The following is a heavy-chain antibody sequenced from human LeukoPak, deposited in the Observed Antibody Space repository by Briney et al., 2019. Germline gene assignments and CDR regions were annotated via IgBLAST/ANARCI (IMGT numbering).Heavy chain of an antibody. D-gene: IGHD6-13*01. Sequence: PGGSLRLSCAASGLTFRSYATSWVRQAPGKGLEWVANIEQDGSEKYYVDSVKGRFTISRDNAKNSLYLQMNSLRAEDTAVHYCASGGAAAPFDYWGQGTLVTVSS. CDR1: GLTFRSYA. J-gene: IGHJ4*02. CDR3: ASGGAAAPFDY. V-gene: IGHV3-7*01. CDR2: IEQDGSEK.